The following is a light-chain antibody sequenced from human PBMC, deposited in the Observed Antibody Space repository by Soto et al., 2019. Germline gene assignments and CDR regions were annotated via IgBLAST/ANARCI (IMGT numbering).Light chain of an antibody. CDR1: QGISTH. CDR3: QQSHSNPRT. Sequence: IQMTQSPSSLSASVGDRVTITCRASQGISTHLNWYQQKPGKAPKLLIYAASSLQTGVPSRFSGSGSATDFTLTISSLQPEDFATYYCQQSHSNPRTFGQRTKV. J-gene: IGKJ1*01. V-gene: IGKV1-39*01. CDR2: AAS.